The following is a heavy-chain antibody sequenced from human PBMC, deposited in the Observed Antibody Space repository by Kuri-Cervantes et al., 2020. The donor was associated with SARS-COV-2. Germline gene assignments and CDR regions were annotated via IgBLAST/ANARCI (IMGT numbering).Heavy chain of an antibody. V-gene: IGHV4-38-2*01. CDR3: ARHGGQTNWEKGDY. CDR1: GYSISSGYY. CDR2: IYHSGST. J-gene: IGHJ4*02. D-gene: IGHD7-27*01. Sequence: GSLRLSCAVSGYSISSGYYWGWIRQPPGKGLEWIGSIYHSGSTYYNPSLKSRVTISVDTSKNQFSLKLSSVTAADTAVYYCARHGGQTNWEKGDYWGQGTLVTVSS.